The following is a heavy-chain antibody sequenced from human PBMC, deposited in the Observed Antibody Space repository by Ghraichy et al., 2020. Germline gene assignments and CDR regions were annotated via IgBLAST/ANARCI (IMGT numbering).Heavy chain of an antibody. Sequence: SETLSLTCTVSGGSISSGGYYWSWIRQHPGKGLEWIGYIYYSGSTYYNPSLKSRVTISVDTSKNQFSLKLSSVTAADTAVYYCASTPAPGPFAQGNWFDPWGQGTLVTVSS. CDR2: IYYSGST. CDR3: ASTPAPGPFAQGNWFDP. V-gene: IGHV4-31*03. J-gene: IGHJ5*02. CDR1: GGSISSGGYY. D-gene: IGHD2-15*01.